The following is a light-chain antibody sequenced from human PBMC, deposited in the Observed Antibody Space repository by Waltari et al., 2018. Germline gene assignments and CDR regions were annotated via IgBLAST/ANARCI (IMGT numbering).Light chain of an antibody. CDR2: EVS. J-gene: IGLJ2*01. CDR1: NSDIGAYKY. Sequence: QSALTQPPSASGSPGQSVTISCTGTNSDIGAYKYVSWYQQHPGRAPKLLIYEVSKWPSEVPDRFSGSKSGNTASLTVSGLQAEDEADYYCSSYAGSDIVLFGGGTKLTVL. CDR3: SSYAGSDIVL. V-gene: IGLV2-8*01.